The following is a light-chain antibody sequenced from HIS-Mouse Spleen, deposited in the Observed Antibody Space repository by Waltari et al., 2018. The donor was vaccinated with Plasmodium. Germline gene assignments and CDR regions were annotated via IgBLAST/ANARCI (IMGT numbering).Light chain of an antibody. J-gene: IGLJ1*01. CDR3: MIWHSSAYV. CDR1: SGINVGTYR. V-gene: IGLV5-45*01. Sequence: QAVLTQPPSLSASPGASASLTRPLRSGINVGTYRVYWYQQKPWRPPQYLLRDKSDSDKQQGSGVPSRCSGSKDASANAGILLIAGLQSEDEADYYCMIWHSSAYVFGTGTKVIVL. CDR2: DKSDSDK.